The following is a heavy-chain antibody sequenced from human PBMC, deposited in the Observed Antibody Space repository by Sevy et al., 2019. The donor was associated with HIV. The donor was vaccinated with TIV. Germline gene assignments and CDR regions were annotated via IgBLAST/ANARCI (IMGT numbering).Heavy chain of an antibody. CDR1: GFTFSSYW. D-gene: IGHD2-2*01. J-gene: IGHJ6*02. V-gene: IGHV3-7*03. CDR2: IKKDGSEK. Sequence: GGSLRLSCAASGFTFSSYWMSWVRQAPGKGPEWVAHIKKDGSEKYHVDSVKGRFPISRDNAKNSLYLQMNSLRAEDTAVYYCVRDCSSSTCLWGMDVWGQGTTVTVSS. CDR3: VRDCSSSTCLWGMDV.